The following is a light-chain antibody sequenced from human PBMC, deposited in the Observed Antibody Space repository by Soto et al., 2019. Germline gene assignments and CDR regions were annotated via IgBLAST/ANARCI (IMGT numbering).Light chain of an antibody. CDR1: SSDVGDYNY. V-gene: IGLV2-14*01. CDR3: SSYTSSSTLV. Sequence: QSALTKPASVSGSPGQSITISCTGTSSDVGDYNYVSWYQQHPDKAPQLMIYEVSNRPSGVSNRFAGYKSGTTASLTISGLQAEGEADYCCSSYTSSSTLVFGTGTKLPVL. J-gene: IGLJ1*01. CDR2: EVS.